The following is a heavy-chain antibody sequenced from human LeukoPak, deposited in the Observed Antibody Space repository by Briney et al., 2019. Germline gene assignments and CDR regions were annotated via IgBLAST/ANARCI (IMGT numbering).Heavy chain of an antibody. V-gene: IGHV1-18*01. J-gene: IGHJ6*02. CDR1: GYTFTSYG. D-gene: IGHD2-2*01. CDR2: ISAYNGNT. Sequence: ASVKVSCKASGYTFTSYGISWVRQAPGQGLEWMGWISAYNGNTNYAQKLQGRVTMTTDTSTSTAYMELRSLRYDDTAVYYCARGPRGVVVPPARYYYYYGMDVWGQGTTVTVSS. CDR3: ARGPRGVVVPPARYYYYYGMDV.